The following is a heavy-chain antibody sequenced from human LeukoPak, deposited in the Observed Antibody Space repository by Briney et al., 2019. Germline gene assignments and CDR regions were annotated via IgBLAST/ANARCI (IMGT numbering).Heavy chain of an antibody. CDR1: GFTFSSYW. V-gene: IGHV3-7*05. Sequence: PGGSLSLSCAASGFTFSSYWMSWVRQAPGKGLEWLANIKQDGSEKYYVDSVKGRFTISRDNAKNSLYLQMNSLRAEDTAVYYCARDQITMVRGVTNNFDYWGQGTLVTVSS. D-gene: IGHD3-10*01. CDR3: ARDQITMVRGVTNNFDY. CDR2: IKQDGSEK. J-gene: IGHJ4*02.